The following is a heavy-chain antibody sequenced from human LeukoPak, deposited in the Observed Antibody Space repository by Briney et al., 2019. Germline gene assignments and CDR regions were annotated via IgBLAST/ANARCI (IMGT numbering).Heavy chain of an antibody. CDR3: ARDVNLRFLNY. CDR2: MNPNSGNT. Sequence: ASVKVSCKASGYTFTSYDINWVRQATGQGLEWMGWMNPNSGNTGYAQKFQGRVTMTRSTSIGTAYMELSRLRPDDTAVYYCARDVNLRFLNYWGQGTLVTVSS. V-gene: IGHV1-8*01. D-gene: IGHD4-17*01. J-gene: IGHJ4*02. CDR1: GYTFTSYD.